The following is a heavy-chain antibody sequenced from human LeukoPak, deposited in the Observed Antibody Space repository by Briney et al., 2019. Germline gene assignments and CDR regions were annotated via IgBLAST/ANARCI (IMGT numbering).Heavy chain of an antibody. CDR2: IYSNGRA. CDR3: ARPLMVRGVIRVDAFDI. J-gene: IGHJ3*02. CDR1: GGSISSYY. Sequence: PPETLSLTCTVSGGSISSYYWSWIRQPPGKGLEWIGYIYSNGRANYKPSLMSRVTISVDTPKNQFSLKLSSVTAADTAVYYCARPLMVRGVIRVDAFDIWGQGTMVTVSS. V-gene: IGHV4-59*01. D-gene: IGHD3-10*01.